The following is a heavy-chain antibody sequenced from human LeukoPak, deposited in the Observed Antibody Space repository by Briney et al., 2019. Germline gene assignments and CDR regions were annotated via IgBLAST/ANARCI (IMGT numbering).Heavy chain of an antibody. V-gene: IGHV3-23*01. CDR3: AKYLSEGSSCWFDP. CDR1: GFTFNNYP. Sequence: PGGSLRLSCAASGFTFNNYPMNWVRQAPGKGLEWVSTIGTGTYYADSVKGRFTISRDNSKNTLYLQMNSLRAEDTAIYYCAKYLSEGSSCWFDPWGQGTLVTVSS. J-gene: IGHJ5*02. D-gene: IGHD6-13*01. CDR2: IGTGT.